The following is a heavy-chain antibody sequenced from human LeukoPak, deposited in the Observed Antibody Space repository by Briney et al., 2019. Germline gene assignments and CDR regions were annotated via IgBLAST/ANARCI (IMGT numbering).Heavy chain of an antibody. D-gene: IGHD2-21*01. Sequence: GGSLRLSCAASGFIFSTYAMHWVRQAPGKGLEWVAVISYDGSNKYYADSVKGRFTISRDNSKNTLYLQMNSLRAEGTAVYYCAKDRCGNGIGCYYYYMDVWGKGTTVTISS. CDR1: GFIFSTYA. CDR3: AKDRCGNGIGCYYYYMDV. CDR2: ISYDGSNK. J-gene: IGHJ6*03. V-gene: IGHV3-30*19.